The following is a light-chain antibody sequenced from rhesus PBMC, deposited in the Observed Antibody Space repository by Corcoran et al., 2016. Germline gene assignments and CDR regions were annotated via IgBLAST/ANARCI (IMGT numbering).Light chain of an antibody. CDR2: DVS. J-gene: IGKJ3*01. V-gene: IGKV1-28*03. CDR1: QDISSY. Sequence: DIQMTQSPSSLSASVGDTVTITCRASQDISSYLNWFKQKPGKAPKLLIYDVSTLESGVPSRFSGSGSGTDFTLTISSLQPEDFTAYYCLQHNSYPFTFGPGTKLDIK. CDR3: LQHNSYPFT.